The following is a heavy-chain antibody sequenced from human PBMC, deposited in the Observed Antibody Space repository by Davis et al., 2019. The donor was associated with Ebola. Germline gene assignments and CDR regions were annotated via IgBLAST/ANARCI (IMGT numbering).Heavy chain of an antibody. CDR2: IYPGDSDT. CDR3: ARSPNDYALYFDY. Sequence: GESLKISCKGSGYSFTSYWISWVRQMPGKGLEWMGIIYPGDSDTRYSPSFQGQVTISADKSISTAYLQWSSLKASDTAMYYCARSPNDYALYFDYWGQGTLVTVSS. CDR1: GYSFTSYW. V-gene: IGHV5-51*01. J-gene: IGHJ4*02. D-gene: IGHD4-17*01.